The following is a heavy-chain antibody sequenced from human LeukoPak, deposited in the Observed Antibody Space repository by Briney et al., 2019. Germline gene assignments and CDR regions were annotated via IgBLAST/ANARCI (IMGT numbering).Heavy chain of an antibody. CDR2: IYYSGST. CDR3: ARAGVVTMVRGAATRYGMDV. Sequence: PSETLSLTCTVSGGSISRYYWSWIRQPPGKGLEWIGYIYYSGSTNYNPSLKSRVTISVDTSKNQFSLKLSSVTAADTAVYYCARAGVVTMVRGAATRYGMDVWGQGTTVTVSS. J-gene: IGHJ6*02. CDR1: GGSISRYY. V-gene: IGHV4-59*01. D-gene: IGHD3-10*01.